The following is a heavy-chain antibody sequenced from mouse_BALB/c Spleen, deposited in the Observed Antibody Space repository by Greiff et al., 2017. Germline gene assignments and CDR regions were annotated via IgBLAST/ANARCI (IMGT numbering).Heavy chain of an antibody. J-gene: IGHJ2*01. V-gene: IGHV5-17*02. Sequence: DVKLVESGGGLVQPGGSRKLSCAASGFTFSSFGMHWVRQAPEKGLEWVAYISSGSSTIYYADTVKGRFTISRDNPKNTLFLQMTSLRSEDTAMYYCARRRDDPYYFDYWGQGTTLTVSS. CDR1: GFTFSSFG. CDR3: ARRRDDPYYFDY. CDR2: ISSGSSTI.